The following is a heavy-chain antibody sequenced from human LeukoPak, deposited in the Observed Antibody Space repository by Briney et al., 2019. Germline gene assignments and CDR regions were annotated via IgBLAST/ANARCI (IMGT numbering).Heavy chain of an antibody. CDR2: TYYRSRWNT. CDR3: TRDLAVTYPGWFDP. CDR1: GDSVSSLSAA. V-gene: IGHV6-1*01. J-gene: IGHJ5*02. D-gene: IGHD6-19*01. Sequence: SQTLSLTCAISGDSVSSLSAAWNWIRKSPARGLEWLGRTYYRSRWNTDSAESVRSRITINPDTSKNQFSLHLKSVTPEDTAVYYCTRDLAVTYPGWFDPWGQGILVTVSS.